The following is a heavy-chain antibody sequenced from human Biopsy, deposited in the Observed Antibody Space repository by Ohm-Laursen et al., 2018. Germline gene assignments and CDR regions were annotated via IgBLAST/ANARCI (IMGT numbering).Heavy chain of an antibody. D-gene: IGHD2/OR15-2a*01. J-gene: IGHJ6*02. CDR3: ARATNSTGWPYYYFYGMDV. CDR2: IYYSGST. V-gene: IGHV4-59*01. CDR1: GGSISSDY. Sequence: GTLSLTWTVSGGSISSDYWSWIRQTPGKGLEWIGYIYYSGSTNYNPPLKSRVTISVDTSKNQFSLRLNSVTAADTAVYYCARATNSTGWPYYYFYGMDVWGQGTTVTVSS.